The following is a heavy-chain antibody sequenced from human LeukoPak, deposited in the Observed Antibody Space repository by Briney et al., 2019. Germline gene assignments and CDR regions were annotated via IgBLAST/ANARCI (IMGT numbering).Heavy chain of an antibody. V-gene: IGHV3-66*01. CDR3: ARDRSQGYSYGPDY. J-gene: IGHJ4*02. CDR2: IYSGGST. Sequence: GGSLRLSCAASEFSVGSNYMTWVRQAPGKGLEWVSLIYSGGSTYYADSVKGRFTISRDNAKNSLYLQMNSLRAEDTAVYYCARDRSQGYSYGPDYWGQGTLVTVSS. CDR1: EFSVGSNY. D-gene: IGHD5-18*01.